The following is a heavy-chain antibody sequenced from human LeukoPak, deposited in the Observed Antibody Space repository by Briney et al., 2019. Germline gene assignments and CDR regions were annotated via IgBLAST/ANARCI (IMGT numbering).Heavy chain of an antibody. V-gene: IGHV4-4*07. CDR2: IHTSGGT. D-gene: IGHD1-26*01. CDR1: GGSISGYS. J-gene: IGHJ4*02. Sequence: SESLFLTCAASGGSISGYSWSWIRQPAGKGLEWIGRIHTSGGTNYNPSLKSRVTISITKSKNQFSLKLSSVTAADTAVYDSAREPRGSTARWDYWGQGTLVTVSS. CDR3: AREPRGSTARWDY.